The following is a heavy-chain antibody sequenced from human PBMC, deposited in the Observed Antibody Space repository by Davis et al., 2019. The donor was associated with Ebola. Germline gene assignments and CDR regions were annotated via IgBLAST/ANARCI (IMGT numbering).Heavy chain of an antibody. J-gene: IGHJ4*02. CDR2: ISSSSSTI. CDR3: AKTPGVTTYGTFDH. Sequence: PGGSLRLSCAASGFTFSSYSMNWVRQAPGKGLEWVSYISSSSSTIYYADSVKGRFTISRDNAKNSLYLQMNSLRDEDTAVYYCAKTPGVTTYGTFDHWGQGTLVTVSS. CDR1: GFTFSSYS. V-gene: IGHV3-48*02. D-gene: IGHD3-3*01.